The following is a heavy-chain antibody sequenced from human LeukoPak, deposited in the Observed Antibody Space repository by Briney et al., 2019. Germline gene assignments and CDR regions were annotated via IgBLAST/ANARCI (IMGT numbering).Heavy chain of an antibody. CDR2: IYYRGST. CDR3: ARQNPFTIFGVVIRWFDP. V-gene: IGHV4-59*01. Sequence: SETLSLTCTVSGDSISSYYWSWIRQPPGKGLEWIGHIYYRGSTNYNPSLKSRVTISVDTSKNQFSLKLSSVTAADTAVYYCARQNPFTIFGVVIRWFDPWGQGTLVTVSS. J-gene: IGHJ5*02. CDR1: GDSISSYY. D-gene: IGHD3-3*01.